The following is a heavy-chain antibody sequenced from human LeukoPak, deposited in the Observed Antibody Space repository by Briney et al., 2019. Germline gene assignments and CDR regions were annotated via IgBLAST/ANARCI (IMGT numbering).Heavy chain of an antibody. Sequence: GGSLRLSCAASGFTFDDYAMHWVRQAPGKGLEWVSGISWNSGGIGYADSVKGRFTISRDNAKNSLYLQMNSLRAEDTALYYCAKGDAFDIWGQGTMVTVSS. V-gene: IGHV3-9*01. CDR2: ISWNSGGI. J-gene: IGHJ3*02. CDR1: GFTFDDYA. CDR3: AKGDAFDI.